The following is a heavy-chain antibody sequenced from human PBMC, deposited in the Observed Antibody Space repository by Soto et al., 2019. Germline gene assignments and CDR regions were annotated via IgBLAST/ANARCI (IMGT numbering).Heavy chain of an antibody. CDR2: ISYDGSNK. V-gene: IGHV3-30*18. Sequence: GGSLRLSCAASGFTFSSYGMHWVRQAPGKGLEWVAVISYDGSNKYYADSVKGRFTISRDNSKNTLYLQMNSLRAEDTAVYYCAKDPRRSSGFIDYWGQGTLVTVSS. CDR1: GFTFSSYG. J-gene: IGHJ4*02. D-gene: IGHD6-19*01. CDR3: AKDPRRSSGFIDY.